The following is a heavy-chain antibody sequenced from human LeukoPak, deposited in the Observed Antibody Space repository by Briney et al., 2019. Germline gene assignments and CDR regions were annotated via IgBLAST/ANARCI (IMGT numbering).Heavy chain of an antibody. Sequence: GGSLRLSCVSSGFIFNNYILNWVRQAPGKGLEWVSYISSSGSTIYYADSVKGRFTISRDNAKNSLYLQMNSLRAEDTAVYYCARVLGPFDYWGQGTLVTVSS. CDR1: GFIFNNYI. CDR3: ARVLGPFDY. CDR2: ISSSGSTI. J-gene: IGHJ4*02. V-gene: IGHV3-48*04. D-gene: IGHD7-27*01.